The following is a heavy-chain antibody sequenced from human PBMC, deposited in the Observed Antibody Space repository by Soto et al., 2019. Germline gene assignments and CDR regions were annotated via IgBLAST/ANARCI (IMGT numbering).Heavy chain of an antibody. CDR1: GFTFSIYW. J-gene: IGHJ6*02. V-gene: IGHV3-74*01. CDR3: TRVGGSWGRRDL. Sequence: EVQLVESGGGLVQPGGSLRLSCAASGFTFSIYWMHWVRQAPGKGPVWVSRIDNAGSSARYADSVKGRFTISRDNAKNTVDLQMNDLRAEYTAVYYCTRVGGSWGRRDLWGQGSTATASS. CDR2: IDNAGSSA. D-gene: IGHD7-27*01.